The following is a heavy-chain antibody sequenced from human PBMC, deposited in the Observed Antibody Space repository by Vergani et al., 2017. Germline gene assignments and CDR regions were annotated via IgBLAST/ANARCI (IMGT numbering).Heavy chain of an antibody. CDR1: GGTFSSYT. D-gene: IGHD6-6*01. J-gene: IGHJ6*02. CDR2: IIPILGIA. CDR3: ARGSIAARPSYYYYGMDV. V-gene: IGHV1-69*02. Sequence: QVQLVQSGAEVKKPGSSVKVSCKASGGTFSSYTISWVRPAPGQGLEWMGRIIPILGIANYAQKFQGRVTITADKSTSTAYMELSSLRSEDTAVYYCARGSIAARPSYYYYGMDVWGQGTTVTVSS.